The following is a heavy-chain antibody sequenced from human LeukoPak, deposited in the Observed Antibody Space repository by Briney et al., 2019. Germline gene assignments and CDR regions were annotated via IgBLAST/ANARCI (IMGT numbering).Heavy chain of an antibody. CDR3: ARVGGIWFGDRGDDY. J-gene: IGHJ4*02. D-gene: IGHD3-10*01. V-gene: IGHV1-8*01. CDR2: MNPNSGNT. Sequence: ASVKVSCKASGYTFTNYDINWVRQATGQGLAWMGWMNPNSGNTGYAQKFQGRVTMTRNTSISTAYMELSSLRSEDTAVYYCARVGGIWFGDRGDDYWGQGTLVTVSS. CDR1: GYTFTNYD.